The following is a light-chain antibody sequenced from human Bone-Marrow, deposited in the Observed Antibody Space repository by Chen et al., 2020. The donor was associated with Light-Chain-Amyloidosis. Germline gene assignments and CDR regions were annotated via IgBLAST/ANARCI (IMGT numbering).Light chain of an antibody. CDR3: SSYAARSTLV. J-gene: IGLJ1*01. CDR2: DVT. Sequence: QSALTQPASVSGSPGQSITISCTGTSSDVGGYNYVSWYQQHPGKAPQLIISDVTDRPSGVSNRFSGSKSGNTASLTISGLQAEDESDYFCSSYAARSTLVFGTATKVTVL. CDR1: SSDVGGYNY. V-gene: IGLV2-14*03.